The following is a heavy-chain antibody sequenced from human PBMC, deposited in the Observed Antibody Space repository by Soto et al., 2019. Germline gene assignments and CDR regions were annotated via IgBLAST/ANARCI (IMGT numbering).Heavy chain of an antibody. CDR3: ARGRLWSFDF. J-gene: IGHJ4*02. D-gene: IGHD3-10*01. CDR2: ISSDSGTI. Sequence: EVQMVESGGDLVQPGGSLRLSCVVSGFSFRLYSMNWVRQAPGKGLEWISYISSDSGTIYYTDSLKGRFTISRDNGKNSLYLQMNSLTDEDTAVYYCARGRLWSFDFWGQGTLVTVSS. V-gene: IGHV3-48*02. CDR1: GFSFRLYS.